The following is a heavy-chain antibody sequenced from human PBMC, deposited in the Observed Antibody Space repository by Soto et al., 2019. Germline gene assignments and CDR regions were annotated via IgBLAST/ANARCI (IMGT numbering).Heavy chain of an antibody. CDR3: ARGAQNYYYFAY. Sequence: PGGSLRLSCASSGFTFSSYWIHWVRQAPGKGLVWLSRIKSDGSSTNYADSVKGRFTISRDNAKNTLYLQVNSLRAEDTAVYYCARGAQNYYYFAYWGQGTLVTVSS. CDR2: IKSDGSST. V-gene: IGHV3-74*01. J-gene: IGHJ4*02. CDR1: GFTFSSYW. D-gene: IGHD1-7*01.